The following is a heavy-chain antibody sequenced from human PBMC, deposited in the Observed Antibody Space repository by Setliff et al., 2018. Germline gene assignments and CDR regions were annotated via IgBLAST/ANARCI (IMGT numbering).Heavy chain of an antibody. J-gene: IGHJ5*02. CDR3: ARGYCSSPSCFFAGWFDT. D-gene: IGHD2-2*01. CDR2: INHTGST. Sequence: SETLSLTCAVYGGSFSGYYWSWIRQTPGKGREWIGEINHTGSTNYSPSLKSRVTISVDTSKNQFSLELTSVTAADTAVYYCARGYCSSPSCFFAGWFDTWGQGTLVTVSS. CDR1: GGSFSGYY. V-gene: IGHV4-34*01.